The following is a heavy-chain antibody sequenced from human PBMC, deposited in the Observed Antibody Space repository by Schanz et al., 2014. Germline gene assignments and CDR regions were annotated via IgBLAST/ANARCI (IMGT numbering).Heavy chain of an antibody. D-gene: IGHD3-3*01. CDR1: GFTFSAYA. Sequence: EVQVLESGEGLVEAGGSLRLSCAASGFTFSAYAMTWVRQAPGKGLEWVANIKQDGSEKYYVDSVKGRFTISRDNAKNSLYLQMNSLTAEDTAVYYCARGVRIDYWGQGTLVTVSS. J-gene: IGHJ4*02. V-gene: IGHV3-7*01. CDR2: IKQDGSEK. CDR3: ARGVRIDY.